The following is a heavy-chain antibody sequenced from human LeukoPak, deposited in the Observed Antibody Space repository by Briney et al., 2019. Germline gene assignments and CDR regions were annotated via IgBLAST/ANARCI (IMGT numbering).Heavy chain of an antibody. CDR3: ARDQRGSSWTPPGMDV. V-gene: IGHV3-30-3*01. CDR1: GFTFSSYA. J-gene: IGHJ6*02. CDR2: ISYDGSNK. D-gene: IGHD6-13*01. Sequence: PGGSLRLSCAASGFTFSSYAMHWVRQAPGKGLEWVAVISYDGSNKYYADSVKGRFTISRDNSKNTLYLQMNSLRAEDTAVYYCARDQRGSSWTPPGMDVWGQGTTVTVSS.